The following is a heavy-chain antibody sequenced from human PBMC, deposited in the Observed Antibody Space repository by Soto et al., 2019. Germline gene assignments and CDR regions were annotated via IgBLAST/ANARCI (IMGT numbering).Heavy chain of an antibody. CDR1: GDSITSSKHY. V-gene: IGHV4-61*05. CDR2: IYYSEST. J-gene: IGHJ4*02. Sequence: SETLSLSCTVSGDSITSSKHYWSWIRQHPGKGLKWIGYIYYSESTNYNPSLKSRVTISVDTSKNQFSLKLSSVTAADTAVYYCPRHHASRGQGTLVTVSS. CDR3: PRHHAS. D-gene: IGHD2-2*01.